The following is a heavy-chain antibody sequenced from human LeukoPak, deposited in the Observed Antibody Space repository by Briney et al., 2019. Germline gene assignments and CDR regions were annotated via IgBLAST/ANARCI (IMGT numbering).Heavy chain of an antibody. CDR2: ISGRGGST. D-gene: IGHD4-23*01. CDR1: GFTFSSYA. V-gene: IGHV3-23*01. J-gene: IGHJ4*02. CDR3: ASYYDYGGNSGIDY. Sequence: GGSLRLSCVASGFTFSSYAMNWVRQAPGKGLEWVSAISGRGGSTYYADSVKGRFTISRDNSKNTLYLQMDSLRAEDTAVYYCASYYDYGGNSGIDYWGQGTLVTVSS.